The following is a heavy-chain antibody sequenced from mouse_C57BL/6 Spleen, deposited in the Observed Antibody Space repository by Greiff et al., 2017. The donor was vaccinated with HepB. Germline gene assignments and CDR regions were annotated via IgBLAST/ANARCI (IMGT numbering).Heavy chain of an antibody. CDR3: TRRGFYYDGSSYYFDY. Sequence: VQLQQSGAELVRPGASVTLSCKASGYTFTDYEMHWVKQTPVHGLEWIGAIDPETGGTAYNQKFKGKAILTADKSSSTAYMELRSLTSEDSAVYYCTRRGFYYDGSSYYFDYWGQGTTLTVSA. J-gene: IGHJ2*01. V-gene: IGHV1-15*01. CDR1: GYTFTDYE. CDR2: IDPETGGT. D-gene: IGHD1-1*01.